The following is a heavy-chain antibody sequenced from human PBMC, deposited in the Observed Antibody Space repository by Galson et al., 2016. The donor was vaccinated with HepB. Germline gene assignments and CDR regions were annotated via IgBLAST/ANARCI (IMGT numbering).Heavy chain of an antibody. Sequence: SLRLSCAASGFTFSSYSMNWFRQAPGKGLEWVSYISSSSGTIYYADSVKGRFTISRDNAKNSLFLQMNSLRAGDTAVYYCARRGSDAFDIWGQGTMVTVSS. V-gene: IGHV3-48*01. CDR3: ARRGSDAFDI. CDR1: GFTFSSYS. J-gene: IGHJ3*02. CDR2: ISSSSGTI.